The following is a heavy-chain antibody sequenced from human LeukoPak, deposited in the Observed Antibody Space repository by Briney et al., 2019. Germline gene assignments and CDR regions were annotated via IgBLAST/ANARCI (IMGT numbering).Heavy chain of an antibody. D-gene: IGHD5-12*01. CDR1: GYTFTSYD. V-gene: IGHV1-8*01. J-gene: IGHJ4*02. Sequence: ASVKVSCKPSGYTFTSYDINWVRQATGQGLEWMGWMNPNSGNTDHAQNFQGTVPLTSNTSKSTAYMEPSSLSSEDTAVYYCARGTRGYSGYGDYWGQGTLVTVSS. CDR2: MNPNSGNT. CDR3: ARGTRGYSGYGDY.